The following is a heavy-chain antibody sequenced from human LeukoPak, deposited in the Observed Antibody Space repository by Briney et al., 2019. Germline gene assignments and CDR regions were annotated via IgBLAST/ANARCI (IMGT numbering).Heavy chain of an antibody. Sequence: GSLRLSCAASGFTFSSYWMSWVRQPPGKGLEWIGEIYHSGSTNYNPSLKSRVTISVDKSKNQFSLKLSSVTAADTAVYYCARVGQRYYFDYWGQGTLVTVSS. CDR3: ARVGQRYYFDY. V-gene: IGHV4-4*02. J-gene: IGHJ4*02. CDR1: GFTFSSYW. CDR2: IYHSGST. D-gene: IGHD1-1*01.